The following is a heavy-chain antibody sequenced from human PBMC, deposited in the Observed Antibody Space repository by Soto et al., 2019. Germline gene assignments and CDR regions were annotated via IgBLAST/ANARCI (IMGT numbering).Heavy chain of an antibody. J-gene: IGHJ3*02. CDR3: ASWRLQEHAYDI. D-gene: IGHD4-4*01. CDR2: VYDTDGT. V-gene: IGHV3-53*01. Sequence: DVQLVESGGGLIQPVGSLSLSCEAFGLTVSGKKYMAWVRQAPGKGLEWVSGVYDTDGTYYADSVKGRFTSSRDSSKTSVYLQMNSLRPDDTAVYYCASWRLQEHAYDIWGLGTTVTVPS. CDR1: GLTVSGKKY.